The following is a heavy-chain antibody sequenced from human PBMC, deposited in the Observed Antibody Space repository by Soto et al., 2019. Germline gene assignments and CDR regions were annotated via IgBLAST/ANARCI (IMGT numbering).Heavy chain of an antibody. CDR1: GFTFSSYA. CDR2: ISGSGGST. CDR3: ADVIRLRYYMDV. D-gene: IGHD2-21*02. V-gene: IGHV3-23*01. J-gene: IGHJ6*03. Sequence: PGGSLRLSCAASGFTFSSYAMSWVRQAPGKGLEWVSAISGSGGSTYYADSVKGRFTISRDNSKNTLYLQMNSLRAEDTAVYYCADVIRLRYYMDVWGKGTTVTVSS.